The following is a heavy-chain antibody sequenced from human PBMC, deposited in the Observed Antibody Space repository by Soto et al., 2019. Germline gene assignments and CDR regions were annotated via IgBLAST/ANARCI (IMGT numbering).Heavy chain of an antibody. CDR1: GFTFSSYD. CDR2: IGTAGDT. V-gene: IGHV3-13*01. Sequence: PGGSLRLSCAPSGFTFSSYDFHWVRQATGKGLEWVSGIGTAGDTYYAGSVKGRFIMSRENGKNSLYLQMNSLRSGDTAVYYCTRGADGFDYWGQGTLVTVSS. J-gene: IGHJ4*02. D-gene: IGHD3-16*01. CDR3: TRGADGFDY.